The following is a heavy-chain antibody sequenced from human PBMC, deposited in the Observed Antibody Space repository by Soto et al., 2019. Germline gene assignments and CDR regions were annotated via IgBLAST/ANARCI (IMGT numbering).Heavy chain of an antibody. CDR1: GFTFSSYA. CDR2: ISGSGGST. D-gene: IGHD6-6*01. J-gene: IGHJ4*02. Sequence: GESLKISCAASGFTFSSYAMSWVRQAPGKGLEWVSAISGSGGSTYYADSVKGRFTISRDNSKNTLYLQMNSLRAEDTAVYYCASRGSSSLRWGQGTLVTVSS. CDR3: ASRGSSSLR. V-gene: IGHV3-23*01.